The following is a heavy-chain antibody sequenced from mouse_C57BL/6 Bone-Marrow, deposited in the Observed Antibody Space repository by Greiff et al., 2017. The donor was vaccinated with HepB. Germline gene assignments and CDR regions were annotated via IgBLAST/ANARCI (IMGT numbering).Heavy chain of an antibody. CDR2: ISDGGSYT. V-gene: IGHV5-4*03. Sequence: EVKLVESGGGLVKPGGSLKLSCAASGFTFSSYAMSWVRQTPEKRLEGVATISDGGSYTYYPDNVKGRFTISRDNAKNNLYLQMSHLKSEDTAMYYCAREDSSGYGDAMDYWGQGTSVTVSS. CDR3: AREDSSGYGDAMDY. D-gene: IGHD3-2*02. CDR1: GFTFSSYA. J-gene: IGHJ4*01.